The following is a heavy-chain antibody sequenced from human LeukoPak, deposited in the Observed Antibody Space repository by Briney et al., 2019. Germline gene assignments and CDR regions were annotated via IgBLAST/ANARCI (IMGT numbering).Heavy chain of an antibody. CDR1: GFTVSSNY. D-gene: IGHD3-22*01. Sequence: PGGSLRPSCAASGFTVSSNYMSWVRQAPGKGLEWVSVIYSGGSTYYADSVKGRFTISRHNSKNTLYLQMNSLRAEDTAVYYCARETYYYDSSGHTKYFQHWGQGTLVTVSS. CDR2: IYSGGST. CDR3: ARETYYYDSSGHTKYFQH. J-gene: IGHJ1*01. V-gene: IGHV3-53*04.